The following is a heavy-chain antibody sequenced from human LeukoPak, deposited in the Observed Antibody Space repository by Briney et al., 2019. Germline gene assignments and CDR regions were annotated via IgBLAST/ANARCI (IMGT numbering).Heavy chain of an antibody. D-gene: IGHD3-3*01. J-gene: IGHJ4*02. Sequence: PSQTLSLTCTVSGGSISSGDYYWSWIRQPPGKGLEWIGYIYYSGSTYYNPSLKSRVTISVDTSKNQFSLKLSFVTAADTAEYYCARSDGTGYYDFWSGYYPYYWGQGTLVTVSS. V-gene: IGHV4-30-4*08. CDR1: GGSISSGDYY. CDR2: IYYSGST. CDR3: ARSDGTGYYDFWSGYYPYY.